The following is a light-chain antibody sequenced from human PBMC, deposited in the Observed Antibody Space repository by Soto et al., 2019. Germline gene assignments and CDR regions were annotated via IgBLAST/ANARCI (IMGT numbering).Light chain of an antibody. CDR1: QTIRND. J-gene: IGKJ2*03. Sequence: AIQMTQSPSSLSTSVGDTVTFTCRASQTIRNDLGWFQQTPGKPPKLLIYGISNLQTGVPSRFSGSGSGTDFTLTICGLQPEDFATYYCLHDAILPYSFGQGTRLEIK. V-gene: IGKV1-6*01. CDR3: LHDAILPYS. CDR2: GIS.